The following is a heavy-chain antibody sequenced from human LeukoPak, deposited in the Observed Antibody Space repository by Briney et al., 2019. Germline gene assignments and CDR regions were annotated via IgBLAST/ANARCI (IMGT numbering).Heavy chain of an antibody. J-gene: IGHJ4*02. CDR3: ARDGHFFVVVTATFDY. D-gene: IGHD2-21*02. Sequence: GGSLRLSCSAYGFSFSSYARPRVRQAPGKGLKSEAAISCGGSLKNYADSVKGRFTISRDNPNNHRYLRLNSLRAEDTAVYYCARDGHFFVVVTATFDYWGQGTLVTVSS. CDR1: GFSFSSYA. V-gene: IGHV3-30-3*01. CDR2: ISCGGSLK.